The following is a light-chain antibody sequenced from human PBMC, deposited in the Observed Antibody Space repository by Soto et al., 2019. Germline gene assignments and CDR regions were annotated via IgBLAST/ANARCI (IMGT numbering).Light chain of an antibody. CDR1: QNDLYSSNNKNY. CDR3: QQYYSTPWT. CDR2: WAS. J-gene: IGKJ1*01. V-gene: IGKV4-1*01. Sequence: DIAMTQSPDSLAVSLGESATINCKSSQNDLYSSNNKNYLAWYQQKPGQPPKLLIYWASTRESGVPDRFSGSGSGTDFTLTISSLQAEDVAVYYCQQYYSTPWTFGQGTKVEIK.